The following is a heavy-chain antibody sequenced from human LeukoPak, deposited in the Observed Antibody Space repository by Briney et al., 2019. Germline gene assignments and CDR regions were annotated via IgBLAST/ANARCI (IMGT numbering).Heavy chain of an antibody. V-gene: IGHV3-48*03. D-gene: IGHD5-12*01. CDR2: ISSGGYTI. Sequence: PGGSLRLSCAASGFTFSSYDMNWVRQAPGKGLEWVSSISSGGYTIYYADSVKGRFTISRDNAKSSLFLQMNSLIAEDTAVYYCARVRGYSGYVLGYWLDPWGQGTLVTVSS. CDR3: ARVRGYSGYVLGYWLDP. J-gene: IGHJ5*02. CDR1: GFTFSSYD.